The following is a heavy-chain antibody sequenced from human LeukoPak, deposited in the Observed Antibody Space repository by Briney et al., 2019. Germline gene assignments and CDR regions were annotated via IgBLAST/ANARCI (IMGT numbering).Heavy chain of an antibody. Sequence: SGGSLRLSCAASGFTSSSYAMSWVRQAPGKGLEWVSAISGSGGSTYYADSVKGRFTISRDNSKNTLYLQMNSLRAEDTAVYYCAKDQGFTHSLDYWGQGTLVTVSS. CDR3: AKDQGFTHSLDY. CDR2: ISGSGGST. CDR1: GFTSSSYA. V-gene: IGHV3-23*01. J-gene: IGHJ4*02. D-gene: IGHD4-11*01.